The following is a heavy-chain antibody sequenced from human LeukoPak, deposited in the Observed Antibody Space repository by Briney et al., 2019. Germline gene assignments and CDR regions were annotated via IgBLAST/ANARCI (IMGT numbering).Heavy chain of an antibody. Sequence: GASVKVSCTASGYTFTSYYMHWVRQAPGQGLEWMGIINPSGGSTSYAQKFQGRVTMTRDTSTSTAYMELSSLRSEDTAVYYCARFPNTAMVMGLEYYYYGMDVWGQGTTVTVSS. D-gene: IGHD5-18*01. CDR2: INPSGGST. V-gene: IGHV1-46*01. CDR1: GYTFTSYY. J-gene: IGHJ6*02. CDR3: ARFPNTAMVMGLEYYYYGMDV.